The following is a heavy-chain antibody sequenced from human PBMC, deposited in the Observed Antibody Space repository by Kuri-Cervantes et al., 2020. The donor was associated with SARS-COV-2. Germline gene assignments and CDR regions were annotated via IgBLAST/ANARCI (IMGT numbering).Heavy chain of an antibody. CDR1: GYTFTSYG. D-gene: IGHD2-2*02. V-gene: IGHV1-8*02. J-gene: IGHJ3*02. CDR2: MNPNSGNT. CDR3: ARDQGRGPAAIFVDAFDI. Sequence: ASVKVSCKASGYTFTSYGISWVRQAPGQGLEWMGWMNPNSGNTGYAQKFQGRVTMTRNTSISTAYMELSSLRAEDTAVYYCARDQGRGPAAIFVDAFDIWGQGTMVTVSS.